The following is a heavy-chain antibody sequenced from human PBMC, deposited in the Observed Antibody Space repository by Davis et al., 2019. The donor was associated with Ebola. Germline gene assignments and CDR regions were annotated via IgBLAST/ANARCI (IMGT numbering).Heavy chain of an antibody. J-gene: IGHJ4*02. CDR3: AREGGGWYHRLDY. V-gene: IGHV4-34*01. Sequence: GSLRLSCAVYGETFRGYYWSWVRQPPGKGLEWIGEINHSGSTNYNPSLKSRVTISVDTSKNQFSLKLSSLTAADTAVYYCAREGGGWYHRLDYWGQGTLVTVSS. CDR2: INHSGST. D-gene: IGHD6-19*01. CDR1: GETFRGYY.